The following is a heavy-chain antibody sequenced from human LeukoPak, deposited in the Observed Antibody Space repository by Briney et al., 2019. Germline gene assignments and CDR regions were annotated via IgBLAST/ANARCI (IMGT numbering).Heavy chain of an antibody. J-gene: IGHJ4*02. CDR1: GFTFSDYY. V-gene: IGHV3-72*01. D-gene: IGHD3/OR15-3a*01. CDR3: ARGLGGTGARYFDY. Sequence: PGGSLRLSCAASGFTFSDYYMDWVRHAPGKGLEWVGRIRNKANSHTTEYAASVKGRFTISRDDSKNSLYLQMNSLKTDDTAVYYCARGLGGTGARYFDYWGQGTLVTVSS. CDR2: IRNKANSHTT.